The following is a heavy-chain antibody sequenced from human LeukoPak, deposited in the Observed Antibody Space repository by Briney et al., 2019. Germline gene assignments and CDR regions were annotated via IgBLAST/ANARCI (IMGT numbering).Heavy chain of an antibody. Sequence: PGGSLRLSCAASGFTFSSYWMSWVRQGPEKGLEWVANIKQDGSEKYYEDSVKGRFTVSRDNAKNSLYLQMNSLRAEDTAVYYCARDRHQWLAPYYYYGMDVWGQGTTVTVSS. CDR1: GFTFSSYW. CDR2: IKQDGSEK. D-gene: IGHD6-19*01. J-gene: IGHJ6*02. CDR3: ARDRHQWLAPYYYYGMDV. V-gene: IGHV3-7*01.